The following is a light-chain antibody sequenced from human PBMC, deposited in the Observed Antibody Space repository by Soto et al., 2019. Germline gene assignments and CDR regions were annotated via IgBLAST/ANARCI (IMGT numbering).Light chain of an antibody. CDR2: GAS. CDR3: QQNNKWPPVT. CDR1: QTISTD. V-gene: IGKV3-15*01. Sequence: EVVMTQSPATVSVFPGEGVTLSCRASQTISTDLAWYQQKPGQAPRLLIYGASTRATGVPDRFSGVGSGTEVTLTISSLQSEDFAFYYCQQNNKWPPVTFGGGTKVEIK. J-gene: IGKJ4*01.